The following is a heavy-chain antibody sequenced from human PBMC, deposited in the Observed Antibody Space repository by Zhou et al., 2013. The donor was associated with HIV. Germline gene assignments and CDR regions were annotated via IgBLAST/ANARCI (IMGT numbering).Heavy chain of an antibody. CDR3: ARALSTRWIGGGFFYMDV. V-gene: IGHV1-18*01. CDR1: GYSLTGFG. CDR2: ISSYRGHT. D-gene: IGHD6-19*01. J-gene: IGHJ6*03. Sequence: QVQLVQSGAEVKRPGASVKVSCTASGYSLTGFGVSWVRQVPGQGLEWMGWISSYRGHTNYAQKFQGRVSVTTDTSTNTAYMELRSLRFDDTAVYFCARALSTRWIGGGFFYMDVWGKGTTLTVS.